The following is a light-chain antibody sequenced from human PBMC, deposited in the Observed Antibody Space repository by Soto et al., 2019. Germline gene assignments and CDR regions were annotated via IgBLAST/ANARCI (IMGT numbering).Light chain of an antibody. CDR2: EVT. CDR3: SSKRDSSTPLV. J-gene: IGLJ1*01. V-gene: IGLV2-14*01. CDR1: SSDVGAYNY. Sequence: QSSLPQPASVSGSPGHSITISWTGTSSDVGAYNYVSWYQHHPGKVPKLLIYEVTNRPSGVSDRFSGSKSGNTASLTISGLHAEDDADYYCSSKRDSSTPLVFGTGTKVTVL.